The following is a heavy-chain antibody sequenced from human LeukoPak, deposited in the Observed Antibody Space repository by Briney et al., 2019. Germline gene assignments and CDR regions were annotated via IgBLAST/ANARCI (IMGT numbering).Heavy chain of an antibody. D-gene: IGHD3-3*01. CDR3: ARDLLEVSYYDFWSGYYRGGGGYFDY. V-gene: IGHV1-18*01. Sequence: GASVKVSCKASGYTFTSYGISWVRQAPGQGLEWMGWISAYNGNTNYAQKLQGRVTMTTDTSISTAYMELSRLRSDDTAVYYCARDLLEVSYYDFWSGYYRGGGGYFDYWGQGTLVTVSS. J-gene: IGHJ4*02. CDR2: ISAYNGNT. CDR1: GYTFTSYG.